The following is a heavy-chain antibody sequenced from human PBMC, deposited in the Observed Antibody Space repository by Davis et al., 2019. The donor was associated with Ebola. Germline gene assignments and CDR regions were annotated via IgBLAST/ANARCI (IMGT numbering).Heavy chain of an antibody. V-gene: IGHV1-8*01. CDR2: MNPNSGNT. J-gene: IGHJ4*02. Sequence: ASVKVSCKASGYTFISYDINWVRQATGQGLEWMGWMNPNSGNTGYAQKFQDRVTMTRNTSISTAYMELSSLRSEDTAVYYCATDPVNGYIPTMVRGTRDYWGQGTLVTVSS. CDR3: ATDPVNGYIPTMVRGTRDY. CDR1: GYTFISYD. D-gene: IGHD3-10*01.